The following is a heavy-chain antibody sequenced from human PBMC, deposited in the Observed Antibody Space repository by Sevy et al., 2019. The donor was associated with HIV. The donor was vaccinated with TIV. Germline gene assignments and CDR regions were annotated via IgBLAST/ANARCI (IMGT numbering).Heavy chain of an antibody. CDR2: ISYDGSNK. Sequence: GGSLKISCAASGFTFSSYAMHWVRQAPGKGLEWVAVISYDGSNKYYADSVKGRFTISRDNSKNTLYLQMNSLRAEDTAVYYCARDGGHQDIVVVVAAANYWFDPWGQGTLVTVSP. CDR3: ARDGGHQDIVVVVAAANYWFDP. V-gene: IGHV3-30-3*01. CDR1: GFTFSSYA. D-gene: IGHD2-15*01. J-gene: IGHJ5*02.